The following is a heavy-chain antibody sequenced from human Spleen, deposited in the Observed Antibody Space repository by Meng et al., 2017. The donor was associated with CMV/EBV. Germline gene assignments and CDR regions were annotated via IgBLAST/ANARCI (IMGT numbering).Heavy chain of an antibody. Sequence: GESLKISCAASGFTFSSHWMSWVRQAPGKGLEWVANIKQDGSDKKYVDSVKGRFTVSRDNAKNSLYLQMSSLRVEDTAVYYCARRKQQYPFYYYGMDVWGQGTTVTVSS. J-gene: IGHJ6*02. D-gene: IGHD6-13*01. CDR3: ARRKQQYPFYYYGMDV. CDR2: IKQDGSDK. CDR1: GFTFSSHW. V-gene: IGHV3-7*01.